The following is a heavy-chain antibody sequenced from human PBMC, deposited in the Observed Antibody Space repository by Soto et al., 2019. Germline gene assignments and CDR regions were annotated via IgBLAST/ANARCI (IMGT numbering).Heavy chain of an antibody. J-gene: IGHJ6*02. D-gene: IGHD2-15*01. CDR3: ARPVSGGRSHYYYYGMEV. CDR2: IFYGGST. Sequence: QLQLQESGPVLVKPSETLSLTCSVPGGSIISSSDYWAWIRQPPGKVLEWIASIFYGGSTYYNPSLKSRVTISVDTSKNKFSLKLTSVTAADTAVYYCARPVSGGRSHYYYYGMEVWGQGTTVTVSS. V-gene: IGHV4-39*01. CDR1: GGSIISSSDY.